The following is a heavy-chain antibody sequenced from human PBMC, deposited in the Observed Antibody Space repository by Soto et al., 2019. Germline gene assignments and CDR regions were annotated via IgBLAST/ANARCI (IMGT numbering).Heavy chain of an antibody. V-gene: IGHV4-59*01. CDR3: ARVSAVYRYGSNGMDV. CDR2: IYYSGST. CDR1: GGSISSYY. J-gene: IGHJ6*02. D-gene: IGHD5-18*01. Sequence: PSETLSLTCTVSGGSISSYYWSWIRQPPGKGLEWIGYIYYSGSTNYNPSLKSRVTISVDTSKNQFSLKLSSVTAADTAVYYCARVSAVYRYGSNGMDVWGQGTTVTVSS.